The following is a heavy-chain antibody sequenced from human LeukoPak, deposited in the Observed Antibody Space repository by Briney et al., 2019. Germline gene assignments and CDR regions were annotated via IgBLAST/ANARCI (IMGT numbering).Heavy chain of an antibody. CDR3: ARDRGIEKGAFDI. D-gene: IGHD3-10*01. J-gene: IGHJ3*02. CDR1: GFTFSSYA. V-gene: IGHV3-30-3*01. CDR2: ISYDGSNK. Sequence: GGSLRLSCAASGFTFSSYAMHWVRQAPGKGPGWVAVISYDGSNKYYADSVKGRFTISRDNSKNTLYLQMNSLRAEDTAVYYCARDRGIEKGAFDIWGQGTMVTVSS.